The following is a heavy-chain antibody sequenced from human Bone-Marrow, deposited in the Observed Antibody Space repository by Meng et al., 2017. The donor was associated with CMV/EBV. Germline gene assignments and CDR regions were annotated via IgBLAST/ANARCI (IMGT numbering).Heavy chain of an antibody. V-gene: IGHV3-21*01. J-gene: IGHJ4*02. CDR1: GFTFSSYA. CDR3: ARAGRGGYFDY. Sequence: GESLKISCAASGFTFSSYAMAWVRQAPGKGLEWVSSISSSSSYIYYADSVKGRFTISRDNAKNSLYLQMNSLRAEDTAVYYCARAGRGGYFDYWGQGTLVTVSS. CDR2: ISSSSSYI. D-gene: IGHD5-24*01.